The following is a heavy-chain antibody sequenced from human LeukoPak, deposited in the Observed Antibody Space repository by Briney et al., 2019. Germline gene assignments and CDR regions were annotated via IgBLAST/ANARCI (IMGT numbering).Heavy chain of an antibody. Sequence: PGGSLRLSCAASGFTFSSYGMHWVRQAPGKGLEWVAVVSYDGSNNYYADSVKGRFTISRDNSKSTLYLQMNSLRTEDTAVYYCAKDYLWFGELLYYFDYWGQGTLVTVSS. CDR3: AKDYLWFGELLYYFDY. V-gene: IGHV3-30*18. CDR1: GFTFSSYG. J-gene: IGHJ4*02. CDR2: VSYDGSNN. D-gene: IGHD3-10*01.